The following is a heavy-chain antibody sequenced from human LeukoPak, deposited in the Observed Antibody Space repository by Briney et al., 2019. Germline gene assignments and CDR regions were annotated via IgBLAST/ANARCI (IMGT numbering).Heavy chain of an antibody. CDR3: ARGGDISGFDY. Sequence: ASVKVSCKASGYTFTSYGISWVRQAPGQGLAWMGWISAHNGNTNYAQRLQGRVTMATDTSTSTAYMELRSLRSDDTAVYHCARGGDISGFDYWGQGTLVTVSS. CDR2: ISAHNGNT. CDR1: GYTFTSYG. V-gene: IGHV1-18*01. J-gene: IGHJ4*02. D-gene: IGHD6-19*01.